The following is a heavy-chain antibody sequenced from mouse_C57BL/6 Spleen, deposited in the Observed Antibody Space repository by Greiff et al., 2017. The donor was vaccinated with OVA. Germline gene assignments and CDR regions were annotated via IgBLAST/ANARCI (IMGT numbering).Heavy chain of an antibody. CDR2: IRSKSNNYAT. CDR1: GFSFNTYA. Sequence: DAGGGLVQPKGSLKLSCAASGFSFNTYAMNWVRQAPGKGLEWVARIRSKSNNYATYYADSVKDRFTISRDDSESMLYLQMNNLKTEDTAMYYCVRGSGFDYWGQGTTLTVSS. CDR3: VRGSGFDY. D-gene: IGHD1-1*01. V-gene: IGHV10-1*01. J-gene: IGHJ2*01.